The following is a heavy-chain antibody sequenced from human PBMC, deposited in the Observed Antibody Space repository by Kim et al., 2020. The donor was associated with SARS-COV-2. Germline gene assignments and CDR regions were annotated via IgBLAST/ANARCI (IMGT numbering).Heavy chain of an antibody. D-gene: IGHD3-10*01. V-gene: IGHV1-3*01. J-gene: IGHJ3*02. Sequence: GDTKSSQHLQGRVPLTRDTSASTAYMELSSLRSEDTGMYFCARFGVGAFDIWGQGTVVTVSS. CDR2: GDT. CDR3: ARFGVGAFDI.